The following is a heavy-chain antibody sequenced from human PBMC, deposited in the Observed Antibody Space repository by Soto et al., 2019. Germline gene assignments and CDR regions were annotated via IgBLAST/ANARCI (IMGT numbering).Heavy chain of an antibody. Sequence: QVQLVQSGAEVKKPGSSVKVSCKASGGTFSSYAISWVRQAPGQGLEWMGGIIPIFGTANYAQKFQGRVTITADESTSTAYMELSSLRSEETAVYYCARDGGTHYYGSSGYYYWEYWGQGTLVTVSS. V-gene: IGHV1-69*01. D-gene: IGHD3-22*01. CDR1: GGTFSSYA. J-gene: IGHJ4*02. CDR3: ARDGGTHYYGSSGYYYWEY. CDR2: IIPIFGTA.